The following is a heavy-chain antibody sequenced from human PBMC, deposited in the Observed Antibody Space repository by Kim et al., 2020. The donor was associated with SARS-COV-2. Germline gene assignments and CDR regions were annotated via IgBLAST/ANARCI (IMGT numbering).Heavy chain of an antibody. CDR2: NAT. CDR3: SRHPEY. Sequence: NATAYAGSVKGRFTISRDDSKNTAYLQMNSLKTEDTAVYYCSRHPEYWGQGTLVTVSS. V-gene: IGHV3-73*01. J-gene: IGHJ4*02.